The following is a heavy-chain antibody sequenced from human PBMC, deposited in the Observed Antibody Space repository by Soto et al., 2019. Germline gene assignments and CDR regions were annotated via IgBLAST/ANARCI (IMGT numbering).Heavy chain of an antibody. CDR2: IKSKTDGGTT. Sequence: PGGSLILSCAASGFTFSNAWMSWVRQAPGKGLEWVGRIKSKTDGGTTDYAAPVKGRFTISRDDSKNTLYLQMNSLKTEDTAVYYCTTDSPTLAYYYYYYMDVWGKGTTVTVSS. CDR3: TTDSPTLAYYYYYYMDV. CDR1: GFTFSNAW. D-gene: IGHD1-1*01. V-gene: IGHV3-15*01. J-gene: IGHJ6*03.